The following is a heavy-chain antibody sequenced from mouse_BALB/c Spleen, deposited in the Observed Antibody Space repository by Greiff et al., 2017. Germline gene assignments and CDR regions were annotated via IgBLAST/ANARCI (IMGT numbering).Heavy chain of an antibody. D-gene: IGHD2-1*01. CDR1: GFSLTSYG. V-gene: IGHV2-2*02. CDR3: ARNLYGNPFAY. CDR2: IWSGGST. J-gene: IGHJ3*01. Sequence: QVQLKESGPGLVQPSQSLSITCTVSGFSLTSYGVHWVRQSPGKGLEWLGVIWSGGSTDYNAAFISRLIISKDNSKSQVFFKMNSLQANDTAIYYCARNLYGNPFAYWGQGTLVTVSA.